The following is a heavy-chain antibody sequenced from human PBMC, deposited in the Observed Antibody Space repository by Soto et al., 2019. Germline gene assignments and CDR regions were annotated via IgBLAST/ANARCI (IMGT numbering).Heavy chain of an antibody. J-gene: IGHJ6*02. D-gene: IGHD3-3*01. CDR1: GFPFSIYG. CDR2: ISYDESNK. CDR3: AKRRNVLRFLELESGMEV. V-gene: IGHV3-30*18. Sequence: PGGSLRLSCAASGFPFSIYGMHLVRQSPGKGLEWVAFISYDESNKYYADSVKGRFTISRDNSRTTLYLQMNSLRAEDTAVYFCAKRRNVLRFLELESGMEVWGHGTRVTVSS.